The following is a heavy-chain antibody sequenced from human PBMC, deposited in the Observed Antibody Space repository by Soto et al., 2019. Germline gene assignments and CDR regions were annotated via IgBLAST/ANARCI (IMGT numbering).Heavy chain of an antibody. CDR2: IKSKTDGGTT. J-gene: IGHJ4*02. D-gene: IGHD6-19*01. CDR3: TTDHIAVAAHGDY. V-gene: IGHV3-15*01. Sequence: GGSLRLSCAASGFTFSNAWMSWVRQAPGKGLEWVGRIKSKTDGGTTDYAAPVKGRFTISRDDSKNTLYLQMNSLKTEDTAVYYCTTDHIAVAAHGDYWGQGTLVTVSS. CDR1: GFTFSNAW.